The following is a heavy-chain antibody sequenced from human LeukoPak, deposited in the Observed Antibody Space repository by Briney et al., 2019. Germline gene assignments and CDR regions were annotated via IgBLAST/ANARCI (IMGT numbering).Heavy chain of an antibody. Sequence: PSETLSLTCTVSGGSISDYYWSWIRQPPGKGLEWIGYFSNSGTTNQNPSLKSRVTMSVDTSKNQFSLKLSSVTAADTAVYYCAGGSNWGDYWGQGALVTVSS. V-gene: IGHV4-59*12. CDR1: GGSISDYY. D-gene: IGHD7-27*01. J-gene: IGHJ4*02. CDR3: AGGSNWGDY. CDR2: FSNSGTT.